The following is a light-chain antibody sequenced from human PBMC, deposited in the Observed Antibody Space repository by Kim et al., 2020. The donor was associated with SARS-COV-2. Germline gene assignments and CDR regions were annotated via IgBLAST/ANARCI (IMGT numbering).Light chain of an antibody. V-gene: IGLV1-44*01. CDR2: SDN. Sequence: QSVLTQPPSASGSPGQRVTISCFGLNSNIKTESLTWFQRLPGTAPRRLIYSDNQRPSGVPDRFSGSQSGTSAYLAINGLQSEDEADYYCAVYDNSLTNWVFGGGTQLTVL. J-gene: IGLJ3*02. CDR1: NSNIKTES. CDR3: AVYDNSLTNWV.